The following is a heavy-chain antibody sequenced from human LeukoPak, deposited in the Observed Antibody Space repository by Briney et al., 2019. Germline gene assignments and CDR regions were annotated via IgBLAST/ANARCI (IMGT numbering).Heavy chain of an antibody. CDR1: GFTFSSYG. V-gene: IGHV3-33*06. CDR3: AKGGWYSVKGDFDY. D-gene: IGHD2-15*01. J-gene: IGHJ4*02. CDR2: IWYDESNK. Sequence: GRSLRLSCAASGFTFSSYGMHWVRQAPGKGLEWVAVIWYDESNKYYADSVKGRFTISRDNSKNTLYLQVNSLRAEDTAVYYCAKGGWYSVKGDFDYWGQGTLVTVSS.